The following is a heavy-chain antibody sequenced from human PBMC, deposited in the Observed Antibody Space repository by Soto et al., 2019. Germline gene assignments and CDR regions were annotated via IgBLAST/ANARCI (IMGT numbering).Heavy chain of an antibody. CDR3: ARGRSMGRGVLGPRDYYYGMDV. D-gene: IGHD1-26*01. CDR2: IIPIFGTA. CDR1: GGTFSSYA. J-gene: IGHJ6*02. V-gene: IGHV1-69*13. Sequence: ASVKVSCKASGGTFSSYAISWVRQAPGQGLEWMGGIIPIFGTANYAQKFQGRVTITADESTSTAYMELSSLRSEDSAVYYCARGRSMGRGVLGPRDYYYGMDVWGQGNTVTVCS.